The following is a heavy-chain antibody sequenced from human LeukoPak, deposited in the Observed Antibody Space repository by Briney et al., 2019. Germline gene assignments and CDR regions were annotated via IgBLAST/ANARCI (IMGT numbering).Heavy chain of an antibody. CDR1: GLTVNNNY. CDR3: MTAAGYNFGQY. V-gene: IGHV3-53*01. Sequence: GGSLRLSCAASGLTVNNNYMNWVRQAPGKGLEWVSALYIGGNTYYADSVRGRFTISRDNSKNTLYLQMNSLRAEDTAIYYCMTAAGYNFGQYWGQGTLVTVPS. CDR2: LYIGGNT. D-gene: IGHD5-18*01. J-gene: IGHJ4*02.